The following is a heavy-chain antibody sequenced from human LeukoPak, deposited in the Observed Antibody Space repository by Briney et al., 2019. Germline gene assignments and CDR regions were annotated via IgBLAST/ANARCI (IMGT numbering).Heavy chain of an antibody. CDR3: ARIGDYDYVWASYRYTQGWFDP. CDR2: ISAYNGNT. D-gene: IGHD3-16*02. CDR1: GGTFSSYA. J-gene: IGHJ5*02. Sequence: ASVKVSCKASGGTFSSYAISWVRQAPGQGLEWMGWISAYNGNTNYAQKLQGRVTMTTDTSTSAAYMELRSLRSDDTAVYYCARIGDYDYVWASYRYTQGWFDPWGQGTLVTVSS. V-gene: IGHV1-18*01.